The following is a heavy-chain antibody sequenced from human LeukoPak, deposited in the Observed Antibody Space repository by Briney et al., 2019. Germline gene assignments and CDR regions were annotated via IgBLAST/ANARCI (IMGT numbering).Heavy chain of an antibody. CDR3: AKAGVMISFGGVIVGYYFDY. D-gene: IGHD3-16*02. CDR1: GFTFSSYA. CDR2: ISGSGGST. J-gene: IGHJ4*02. Sequence: GGSLRLSCAASGFTFSSYAMSWVRQAPGKGLEWASAISGSGGSTYYADSVKGRFTISRDNSKNTLYLQMNSLRAEDTAVYYCAKAGVMISFGGVIVGYYFDYWGQGTLVTVSS. V-gene: IGHV3-23*01.